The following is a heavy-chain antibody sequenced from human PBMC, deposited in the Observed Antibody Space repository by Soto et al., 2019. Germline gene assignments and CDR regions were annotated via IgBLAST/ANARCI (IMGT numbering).Heavy chain of an antibody. V-gene: IGHV1-2*04. D-gene: IGHD4-17*01. J-gene: IGHJ6*02. CDR2: INPNSGGT. Sequence: GASVKVSCKASGYTFTGYYMHWVRQAPGQGLEWMGWINPNSGGTNYAQKFQGWVTMTRDTSISTAYMELSRLRSDDTAVYYCARDTDYGERYYYYGMDVWGQGTTVTVS. CDR1: GYTFTGYY. CDR3: ARDTDYGERYYYYGMDV.